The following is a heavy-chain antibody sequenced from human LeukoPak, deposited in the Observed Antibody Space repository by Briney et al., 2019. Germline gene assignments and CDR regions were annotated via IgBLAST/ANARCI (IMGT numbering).Heavy chain of an antibody. J-gene: IGHJ4*02. CDR2: ISTSSGSI. D-gene: IGHD3-16*01. CDR3: AGRLRFGEPFY. Sequence: PGGSLRLTCAACGFTFSSYAMSWVRQAPGKGLEWISYISTSSGSIYYADSVKGRFTISRDNGKNSLYLQMNSLRDEDTAVYYCAGRLRFGEPFYWGQGALVTVSS. CDR1: GFTFSSYA. V-gene: IGHV3-48*02.